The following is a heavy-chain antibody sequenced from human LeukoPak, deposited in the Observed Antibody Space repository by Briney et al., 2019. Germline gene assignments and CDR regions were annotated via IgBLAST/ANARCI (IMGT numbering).Heavy chain of an antibody. CDR3: ARAGEGYYDSSGSDY. Sequence: ASVKVSCKASGYSFTGHYMHWVRQAPGQGLEWMGWINPKSGGTNYAQKFQGRVTMARDTSISTAYMDMSSLRSDDTAVYYCARAGEGYYDSSGSDYWGQGTLVTVSS. J-gene: IGHJ4*02. V-gene: IGHV1-2*02. CDR2: INPKSGGT. CDR1: GYSFTGHY. D-gene: IGHD3-22*01.